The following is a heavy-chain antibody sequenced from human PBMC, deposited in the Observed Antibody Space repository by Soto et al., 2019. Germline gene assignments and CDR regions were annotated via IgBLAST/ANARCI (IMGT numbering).Heavy chain of an antibody. V-gene: IGHV4-34*01. D-gene: IGHD4-17*01. Sequence: QVQLQQWGAGLLKPSEPLSLTCAVYGGSFSGYYWSWIRQPPGKGLEWIGEINHSGSTNYNPSLKSRVTISVDTSKNQFSLKLSSVTAADTAVYYCANGDYQYFDLWGRGTLVTVSS. CDR1: GGSFSGYY. CDR3: ANGDYQYFDL. CDR2: INHSGST. J-gene: IGHJ2*01.